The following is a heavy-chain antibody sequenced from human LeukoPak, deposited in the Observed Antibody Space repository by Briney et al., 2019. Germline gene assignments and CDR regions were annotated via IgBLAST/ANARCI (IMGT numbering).Heavy chain of an antibody. CDR1: GGSISSYY. CDR3: ARGGGAGAFDI. J-gene: IGHJ3*02. V-gene: IGHV4-59*01. CDR2: IYYSGST. D-gene: IGHD3-16*01. Sequence: PSETLSLTCTVSGGSISSYYWSWIRQPPGKGLEWIGYIYYSGSTNYKSSLKSRVTISVDTSKNQFSLKLSSVTAADTAVYYCARGGGAGAFDIWGQGTMVTVSS.